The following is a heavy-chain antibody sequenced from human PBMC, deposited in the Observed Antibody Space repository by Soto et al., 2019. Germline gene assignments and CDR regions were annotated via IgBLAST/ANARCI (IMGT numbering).Heavy chain of an antibody. V-gene: IGHV4-31*03. Sequence: PSETLSLTCTVSGGSISSGGYYWSWIRQHPGKGPEWIGYIYYSGSTYYNPSLKSRVTISVDTSKNQFSLKLSSVTAADTAVYYCARVGIEYYYDSSGSSEAFDIWGQGTMVTVSS. CDR2: IYYSGST. D-gene: IGHD3-22*01. CDR1: GGSISSGGYY. CDR3: ARVGIEYYYDSSGSSEAFDI. J-gene: IGHJ3*02.